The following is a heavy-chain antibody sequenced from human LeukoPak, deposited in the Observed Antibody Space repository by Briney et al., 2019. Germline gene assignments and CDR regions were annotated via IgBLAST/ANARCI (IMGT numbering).Heavy chain of an antibody. CDR3: ARRGRVATHYFDY. Sequence: GGSLRLSCAASGFTFSSYGMHWVRQAPGKGLEWVAVIWYDGSNKYYADSVKGRFTISRDNSKNTLYLQINSLRAEDTAVYYCARRGRVATHYFDYWGQGTLVTVSS. CDR1: GFTFSSYG. D-gene: IGHD5-12*01. CDR2: IWYDGSNK. J-gene: IGHJ4*02. V-gene: IGHV3-33*01.